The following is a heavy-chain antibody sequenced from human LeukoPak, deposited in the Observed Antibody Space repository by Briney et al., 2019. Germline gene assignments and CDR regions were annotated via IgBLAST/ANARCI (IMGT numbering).Heavy chain of an antibody. Sequence: GGSLRLSCAASGFTFTNSCMAWVRQAPGEGLERVANIKQDGSTKHYADSLKGRFTISRDNPKNSLYLQMDSLRSDDTAVYYCARDTDGSLDYWGQGILVTVAS. J-gene: IGHJ4*02. CDR3: ARDTDGSLDY. V-gene: IGHV3-7*01. CDR1: GFTFTNSC. D-gene: IGHD1-26*01. CDR2: IKQDGSTK.